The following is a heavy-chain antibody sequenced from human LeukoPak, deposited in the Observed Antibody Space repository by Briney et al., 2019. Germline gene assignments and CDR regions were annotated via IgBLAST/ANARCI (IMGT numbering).Heavy chain of an antibody. D-gene: IGHD3-9*01. J-gene: IGHJ3*02. CDR3: ARDQTGGDAFDI. V-gene: IGHV4-61*02. Sequence: SQTLSLTCTVSGGSISSGSYYWSWIRQPAGKGLEWIGRIYTSGSTNYNPSLKSRVTISVDTPKNQFSLKLTSVTAADTAVYYCARDQTGGDAFDIWGQGTMLTVSS. CDR1: GGSISSGSYY. CDR2: IYTSGST.